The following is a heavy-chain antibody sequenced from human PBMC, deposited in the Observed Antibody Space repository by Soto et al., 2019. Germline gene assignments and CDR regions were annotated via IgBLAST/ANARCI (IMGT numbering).Heavy chain of an antibody. J-gene: IGHJ4*02. CDR1: GFTFSIYG. V-gene: IGHV3-33*01. D-gene: IGHD3-22*01. CDR2: IWYDGNNK. CDR3: ARDYYDSCGCEY. Sequence: GGSLRLSCAASGFTFSIYGMHWVRQAPGKGLEWVALIWYDGNNKFYADSVKGRFTISRDNTKNTLYLQMNSLRAEDTAVYYCARDYYDSCGCEYWGQGTQVTVSS.